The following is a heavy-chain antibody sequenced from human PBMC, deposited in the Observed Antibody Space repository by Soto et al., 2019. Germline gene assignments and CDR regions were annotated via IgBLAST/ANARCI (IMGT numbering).Heavy chain of an antibody. D-gene: IGHD2-21*02. Sequence: PSETLSLTCTVSGGSISSYYWSWIRQPPGKGLEWIGYIYYSGSTNYNPSLKCRVTISVDTSKNQFSLKLSSVTAADTAVYYCARGRIVVVTATDPARDYYYYGMDVWGQGTTVTVSS. CDR3: ARGRIVVVTATDPARDYYYYGMDV. V-gene: IGHV4-59*01. CDR1: GGSISSYY. CDR2: IYYSGST. J-gene: IGHJ6*02.